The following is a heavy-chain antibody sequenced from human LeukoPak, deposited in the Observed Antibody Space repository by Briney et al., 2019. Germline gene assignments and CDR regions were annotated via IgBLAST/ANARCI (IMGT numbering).Heavy chain of an antibody. V-gene: IGHV1-69*02. CDR1: GGTFSSYT. CDR2: IIPILGIA. Sequence: SVKVSCKASGGTFSSYTTSWVRQAPGQGLEWMGRIIPILGIANYAQKFQGRVTITADKSTSTAYMELSSLRSEDTAVYYCARITIFGGDNWFDPWGQGTLVTVSS. J-gene: IGHJ5*02. CDR3: ARITIFGGDNWFDP. D-gene: IGHD3-3*01.